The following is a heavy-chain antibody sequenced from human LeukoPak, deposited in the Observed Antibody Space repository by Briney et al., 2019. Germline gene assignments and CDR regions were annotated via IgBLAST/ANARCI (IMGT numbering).Heavy chain of an antibody. Sequence: GGSLRLSCAASGFTFSTYWMSCVRQAPGKGMEWVANIKQDGSEKYYVDSVKGRFTISRDNAKNSLYLQMNSLRAEDTAVYYCARDGNWGSDYFDYWGQGTLVTVSS. CDR3: ARDGNWGSDYFDY. J-gene: IGHJ4*02. CDR1: GFTFSTYW. V-gene: IGHV3-7*01. D-gene: IGHD7-27*01. CDR2: IKQDGSEK.